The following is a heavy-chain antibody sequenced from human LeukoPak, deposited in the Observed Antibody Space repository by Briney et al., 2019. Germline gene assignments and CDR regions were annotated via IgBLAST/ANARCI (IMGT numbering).Heavy chain of an antibody. J-gene: IGHJ4*02. Sequence: ASVKVSCKASGYTFISNDVNWVRQATGQGLEWMGWMNPENGNTGYAQKFQGRVTMTGNTSISTAYMELSSLGSEDTAVYYCARRYSGGWTDYWGQGTLVTVSS. CDR1: GYTFISND. D-gene: IGHD6-19*01. V-gene: IGHV1-8*01. CDR3: ARRYSGGWTDY. CDR2: MNPENGNT.